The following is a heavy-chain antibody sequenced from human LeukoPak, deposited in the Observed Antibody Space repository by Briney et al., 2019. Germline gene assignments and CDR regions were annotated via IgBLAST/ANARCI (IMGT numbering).Heavy chain of an antibody. Sequence: SETLSLTCTVSGGSISSYYWSWIRQPAGKGLEWIGRIYTSGSTNYNPSLKSRVTMSVDTSKNQFSLKLSSVTAADTAVYYCARLTYYYGSGRNNWFDPWGQGTLVTVSS. CDR3: ARLTYYYGSGRNNWFDP. CDR2: IYTSGST. CDR1: GGSISSYY. D-gene: IGHD3-10*01. J-gene: IGHJ5*02. V-gene: IGHV4-4*07.